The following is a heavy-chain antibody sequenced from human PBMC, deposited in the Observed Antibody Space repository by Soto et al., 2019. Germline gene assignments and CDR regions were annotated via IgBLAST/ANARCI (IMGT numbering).Heavy chain of an antibody. J-gene: IGHJ4*02. CDR2: IYPSGTN. CDR1: VSSIRSINW. V-gene: IGHV4-4*02. Sequence: SETLSSTYAVSVSSIRSINWWRGVRQAKGKAVEGLPEIYPSGTNNYNKSLKSRVTISVDKSKNKLSLKLSSVNAADTAVYYCARALVVGASRNGYFDYWGQCTLVTVS. CDR3: ARALVVGASRNGYFDY. D-gene: IGHD1-26*01.